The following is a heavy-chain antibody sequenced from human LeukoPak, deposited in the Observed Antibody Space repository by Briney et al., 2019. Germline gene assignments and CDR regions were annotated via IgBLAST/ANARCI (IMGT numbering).Heavy chain of an antibody. CDR2: ISTSGNSI. CDR1: GLSFSNYE. V-gene: IGHV3-48*03. Sequence: GGSLRLSCAASGLSFSNYEMNWVRQAPGKGLEWLSYISTSGNSIFYADSVKGRVTISRDNGKNSVFLQLNSLRVEDTAVYYCAKAFDGSLHWGQGTLVTVSS. J-gene: IGHJ4*02. D-gene: IGHD2-15*01. CDR3: AKAFDGSLH.